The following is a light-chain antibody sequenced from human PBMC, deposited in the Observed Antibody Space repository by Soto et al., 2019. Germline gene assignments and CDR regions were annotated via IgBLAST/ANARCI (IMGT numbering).Light chain of an antibody. CDR2: EAS. CDR1: QSVSSSY. V-gene: IGKV3-11*01. Sequence: EIVFTQSPGTLSLSPGKRAALSFXXSQSVSSSYLVWYQQKPGQAPRFPIYEASNRATGIPARFSGSGSGTDFTLTISSLEPEDFAVYYCQQRSDWPITFGQGTRLEIK. CDR3: QQRSDWPIT. J-gene: IGKJ5*01.